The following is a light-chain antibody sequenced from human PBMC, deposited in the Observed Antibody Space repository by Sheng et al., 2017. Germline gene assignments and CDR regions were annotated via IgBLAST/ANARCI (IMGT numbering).Light chain of an antibody. J-gene: IGKJ4*01. CDR2: DTT. V-gene: IGKV3D-20*02. CDR1: QSVSSSY. CDR3: HQRSSWPLT. Sequence: EIVLTQSPGTLSLSPGERATLSCRASQSVSSSYLAWYQQKPGQAPRLLIYDTTNRATGIPARFSGSGSGTDFSLSISSLEPEDFAVYYCHQRSSWPLTFGGGTNVEIK.